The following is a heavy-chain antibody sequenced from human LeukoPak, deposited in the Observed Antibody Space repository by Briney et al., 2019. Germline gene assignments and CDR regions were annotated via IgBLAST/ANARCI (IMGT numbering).Heavy chain of an antibody. J-gene: IGHJ4*02. D-gene: IGHD1-20*01. V-gene: IGHV1-69*04. Sequence: SVKVSCKASGGTFSSYAISWVRQAPGQGLEWMGRIIPILGIANYAQKFQGKVTITADKSTSTAYMELSSLRSEDTAVYYCARGGGRITGTTFDYWGQGTLVTVSS. CDR1: GGTFSSYA. CDR3: ARGGGRITGTTFDY. CDR2: IIPILGIA.